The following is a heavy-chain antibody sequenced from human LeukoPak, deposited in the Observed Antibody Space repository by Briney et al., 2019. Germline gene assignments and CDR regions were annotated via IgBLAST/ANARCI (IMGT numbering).Heavy chain of an antibody. CDR2: INHSGST. CDR1: GGSFSAYY. CDR3: AGPARSPSEFEY. Sequence: PSETLSLTCAVYGGSFSAYYWSWIRQPPGKGLEWIGEINHSGSTNYNLSLRSRVTFSVDTSKNQFSLKVRSVTAADTAVYYCAGPARSPSEFEYWGQGTLVTVSS. D-gene: IGHD6-13*01. V-gene: IGHV4-34*01. J-gene: IGHJ4*02.